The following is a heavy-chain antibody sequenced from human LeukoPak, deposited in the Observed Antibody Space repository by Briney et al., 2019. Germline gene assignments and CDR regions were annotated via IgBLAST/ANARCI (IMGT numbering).Heavy chain of an antibody. CDR3: ARPLDY. J-gene: IGHJ4*02. CDR1: GFTFSSYA. Sequence: GGSLRPSCAASGFTFSSYAMHWVRQAPGKGLEWVAVISYDGSNKYYADSVKGRFTISRDNSKNTLYLQMNSLRAEDTAVYYCARPLDYWGQGTLVTVSS. V-gene: IGHV3-30-3*01. CDR2: ISYDGSNK.